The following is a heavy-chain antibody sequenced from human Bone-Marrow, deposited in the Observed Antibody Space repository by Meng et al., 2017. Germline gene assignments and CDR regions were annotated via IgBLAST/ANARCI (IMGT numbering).Heavy chain of an antibody. D-gene: IGHD2-2*01. Sequence: GESLKSSCAATGFTFSSYAMHWVRQAPGKGVEWVAVISYDGSNKYYADSVKGRFTLSRDNSKNTLYLQMNSLRAEDTAVYYCARPYLKSTTWGYYYYGMDVWGQGTTVTVSS. CDR1: GFTFSSYA. CDR3: ARPYLKSTTWGYYYYGMDV. J-gene: IGHJ6*02. CDR2: ISYDGSNK. V-gene: IGHV3-30*04.